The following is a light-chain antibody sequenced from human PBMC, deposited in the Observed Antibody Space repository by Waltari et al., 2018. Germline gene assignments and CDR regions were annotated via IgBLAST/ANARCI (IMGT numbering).Light chain of an antibody. CDR1: QNVDNY. Sequence: EIVLTQSPGTVSLSPGERATLSCRASQNVDNYVAWYQQIPGQTPKLLIYDASNRATGVPARFSGSGSGTDFTLTISGLEPEDFAVYYCQQRSSLLPVTFGGGTKVEIK. CDR3: QQRSSLLPVT. V-gene: IGKV3-11*01. J-gene: IGKJ4*01. CDR2: DAS.